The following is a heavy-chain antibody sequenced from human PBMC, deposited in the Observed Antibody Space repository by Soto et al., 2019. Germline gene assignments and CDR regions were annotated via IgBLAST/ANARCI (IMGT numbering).Heavy chain of an antibody. CDR2: ISYDGSNK. CDR3: AKAYYDSSGYYLRGDDAFDI. CDR1: GFTFSSYG. V-gene: IGHV3-30*18. Sequence: PGGSLRLSCAASGFTFSSYGMHWVRQAPGKGLEWVAVISYDGSNKYYADSVKGRFTISRDNSKNTLYLQMNSLRAEDTAVYYCAKAYYDSSGYYLRGDDAFDIWGQGTMVTVSS. J-gene: IGHJ3*02. D-gene: IGHD3-22*01.